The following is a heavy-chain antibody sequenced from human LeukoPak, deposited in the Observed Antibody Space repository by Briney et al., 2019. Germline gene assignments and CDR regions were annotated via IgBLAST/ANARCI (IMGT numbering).Heavy chain of an antibody. CDR2: IKPDGSQR. V-gene: IGHV3-7*01. CDR3: ARDDASSSFTY. CDR1: GFRFRDYW. Sequence: GGSLRLSCAASGFRFRDYWMDWLRQAPGMGLEWVASIKPDGSQRDYVDSVKGRSTISRDNAQNSLYLQMNSLRVEDTAVYYCARDDASSSFTYWGQGALVTVSS. J-gene: IGHJ4*02. D-gene: IGHD3-16*01.